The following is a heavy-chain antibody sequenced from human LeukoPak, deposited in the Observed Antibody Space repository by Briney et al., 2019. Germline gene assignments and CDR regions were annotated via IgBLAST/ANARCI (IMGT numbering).Heavy chain of an antibody. J-gene: IGHJ4*02. Sequence: SETLSLTCTVSGGSISSGSYYWSWIRQPAGKGLEWTGRIYTSGSTNYNPPLKSRVTISVDTSKNQFSLKLSSVTAADTAVYYCASVQDYGDYYFDYWGQGTLVTVSS. V-gene: IGHV4-61*02. CDR2: IYTSGST. CDR1: GGSISSGSYY. CDR3: ASVQDYGDYYFDY. D-gene: IGHD4-17*01.